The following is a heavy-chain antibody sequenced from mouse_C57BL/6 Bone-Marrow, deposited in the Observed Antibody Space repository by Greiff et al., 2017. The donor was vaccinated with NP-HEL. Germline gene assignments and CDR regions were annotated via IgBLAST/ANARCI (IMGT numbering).Heavy chain of an antibody. J-gene: IGHJ2*01. V-gene: IGHV14-4*01. CDR1: GFNIKDDY. CDR3: TTTPYFDY. Sequence: VQLKESGAELVRPGASVKLSCTASGFNIKDDYMHWVKQRPEQGLEGIGWIDPENGDTEYASKFQGKATITADTSSNTAYLQLSSLTSEDTAVYYCTTTPYFDYWGQGTTLTVSS. CDR2: IDPENGDT.